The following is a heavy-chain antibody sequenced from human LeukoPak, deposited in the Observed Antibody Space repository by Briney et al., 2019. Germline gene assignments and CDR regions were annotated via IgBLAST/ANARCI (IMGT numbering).Heavy chain of an antibody. V-gene: IGHV1-18*04. Sequence: GASVKVSCKASGYTFTGYYMHWVRQAPGQGLEWMGWVSTYNGNTNYVPKYQGRVTITTDTSTSTAYMELRSLRSDDTAVYYCARDVDTATDQINDYWGQGTLVTVSS. CDR1: GYTFTGYY. CDR2: VSTYNGNT. CDR3: ARDVDTATDQINDY. D-gene: IGHD5-18*01. J-gene: IGHJ4*02.